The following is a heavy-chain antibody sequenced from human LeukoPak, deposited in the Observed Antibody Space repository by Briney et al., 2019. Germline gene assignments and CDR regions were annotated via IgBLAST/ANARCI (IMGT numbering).Heavy chain of an antibody. Sequence: GGSLRLSCAASGFTFSSYSMNWVRQAPGKGLEWVSIISSISRDIDYADSVKGRFTISRDNAKNSLFLQMSSLRVEDTAVYYCARREWGANNTPWPLDIWGQGTMVTVSS. CDR3: ARREWGANNTPWPLDI. CDR1: GFTFSSYS. D-gene: IGHD1-26*01. V-gene: IGHV3-21*01. CDR2: ISSISRDI. J-gene: IGHJ3*02.